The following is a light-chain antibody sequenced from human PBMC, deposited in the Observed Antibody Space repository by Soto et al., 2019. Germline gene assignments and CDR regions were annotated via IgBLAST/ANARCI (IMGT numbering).Light chain of an antibody. CDR1: SSNIGSNY. CDR3: AAWDDSLSGVV. Sequence: QSVLTQPSSASGTPGQRVTISCSGSSSNIGSNYVYWYQHLPGTAPKLLIYRNNQRPSGVPDRFSGSKSGTSASLVISGLRSEDEADYYCAAWDDSLSGVVFGGGTQLTVL. V-gene: IGLV1-47*01. CDR2: RNN. J-gene: IGLJ7*01.